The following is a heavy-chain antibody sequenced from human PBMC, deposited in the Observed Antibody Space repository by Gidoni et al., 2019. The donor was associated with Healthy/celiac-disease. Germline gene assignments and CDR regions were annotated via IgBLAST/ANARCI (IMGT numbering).Heavy chain of an antibody. V-gene: IGHV4-61*02. J-gene: IGHJ6*02. CDR3: ARSGAQLPETLEAFGMDV. D-gene: IGHD2-2*01. CDR1: GGSISSGSYY. CDR2: IYTTGST. Sequence: QVQLQESGPGLVKPSQTLSLTCTVSGGSISSGSYYWSWIRQPAGKGLEWIGRIYTTGSTNHNPSLKSRVTISVDTSKNQVSLKLSSVTAADTAVYYCARSGAQLPETLEAFGMDVWGQGTTVTVSS.